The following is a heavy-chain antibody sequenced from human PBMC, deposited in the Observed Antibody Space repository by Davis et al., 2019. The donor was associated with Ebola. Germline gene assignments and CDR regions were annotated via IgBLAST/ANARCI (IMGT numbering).Heavy chain of an antibody. CDR2: IYYSGST. J-gene: IGHJ5*02. CDR1: GGSISSSSYY. V-gene: IGHV4-39*07. D-gene: IGHD4-17*01. Sequence: PSETLSLTCTVSGGSISSSSYYWGWIRQPPGKGLEWIGSIYYSGSTYYNPSLKSRVTISVDRSKNQFSLKLSSVTAADTAVYYCARGDYGDYSYWFDPWGQGTLVTVSS. CDR3: ARGDYGDYSYWFDP.